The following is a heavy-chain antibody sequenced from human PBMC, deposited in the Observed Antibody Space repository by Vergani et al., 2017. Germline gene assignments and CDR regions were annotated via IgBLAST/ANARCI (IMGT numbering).Heavy chain of an antibody. Sequence: QVQLVESGGGVVQPGGSLRLSCAASGFTFSSYGMHWVRPAPGKGLEWVAFIRCDGSNKYYADSVKGRFNISRDNSKNTLYLQMNSLRAEDTAVYYCAKDGYDILTGPYGMDVWGQGP. CDR1: GFTFSSYG. CDR2: IRCDGSNK. J-gene: IGHJ6*02. CDR3: AKDGYDILTGPYGMDV. V-gene: IGHV3-30*02. D-gene: IGHD3-9*01.